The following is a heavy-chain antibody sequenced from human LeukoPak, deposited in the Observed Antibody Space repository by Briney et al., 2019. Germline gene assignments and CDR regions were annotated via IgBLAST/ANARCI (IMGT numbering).Heavy chain of an antibody. CDR3: VSFYETY. D-gene: IGHD2-2*01. V-gene: IGHV3-74*01. J-gene: IGHJ4*02. CDR2: INSDGSWT. CDR1: GFTFSSYW. Sequence: PEGSLRLSCAASGFTFSSYWMNWVRQAPGKGLVWVSHINSDGSWTSYADSVKGRFTISKDNAKNTVYLQMNSLRAEDTAVYYCVSFYETYWGRGTLVTVSS.